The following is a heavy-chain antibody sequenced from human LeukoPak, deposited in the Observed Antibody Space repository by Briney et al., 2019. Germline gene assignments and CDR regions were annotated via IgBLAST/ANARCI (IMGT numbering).Heavy chain of an antibody. Sequence: QPGGSLRLSCVASEFTFSNYWLHWVRQAPGKGPVWVSRINSDGSNTIYAGSVKGRFTISRDNAKNTVYLQMNSLRVEDTAIYYCARGGFGHNMDVWGKGTTVTVSS. CDR2: INSDGSNT. J-gene: IGHJ6*03. V-gene: IGHV3-74*01. CDR1: EFTFSNYW. D-gene: IGHD3-3*01. CDR3: ARGGFGHNMDV.